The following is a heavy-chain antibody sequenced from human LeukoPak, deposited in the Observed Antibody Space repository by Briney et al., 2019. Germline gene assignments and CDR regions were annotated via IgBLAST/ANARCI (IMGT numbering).Heavy chain of an antibody. V-gene: IGHV1-2*02. CDR1: GYTFTSYA. D-gene: IGHD5-12*01. CDR2: ITPSGGT. J-gene: IGHJ4*02. Sequence: ASVKVSCKASGYTFTSYAMHWVRQAPGQGLEWMGWITPSGGTNYPQKFQGRVAITRDTSITTAYMDLSRLTSDDTAVYYCARANSGYGIHFDYWGQGTLVTVSS. CDR3: ARANSGYGIHFDY.